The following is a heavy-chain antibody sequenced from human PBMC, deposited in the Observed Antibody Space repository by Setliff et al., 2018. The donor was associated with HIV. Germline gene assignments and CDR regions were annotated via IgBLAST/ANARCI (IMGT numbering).Heavy chain of an antibody. CDR1: GYSISSGYY. V-gene: IGHV4-38-2*02. D-gene: IGHD6-13*01. CDR2: IYHSGST. CDR3: ARPKLIAAAGTKDLYYFDY. J-gene: IGHJ4*02. Sequence: SETLSLTCTVSGYSISSGYYWGWIRQPPGKGLEWIGSIYHSGSTYYNPSLKSRVTISVDTSRNQFSLKLSSVTAADTAVYYCARPKLIAAAGTKDLYYFDYWGQGTLVTVPQ.